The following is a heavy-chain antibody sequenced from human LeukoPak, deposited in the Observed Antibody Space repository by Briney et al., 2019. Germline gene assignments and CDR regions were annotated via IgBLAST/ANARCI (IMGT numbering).Heavy chain of an antibody. J-gene: IGHJ4*02. Sequence: SGPTLVNPTQTLTLTCTFSGFSLSTSGVGVGWIRQPPGKALEWLALIYWDDDKRYSPSLKSRLTITKDTSKNQVVLTMTNMDPVDTATYYCAHHTWYYYGSGRPYYFDYWGQGTLVTVSS. V-gene: IGHV2-5*02. CDR2: IYWDDDK. CDR1: GFSLSTSGVG. D-gene: IGHD3-10*01. CDR3: AHHTWYYYGSGRPYYFDY.